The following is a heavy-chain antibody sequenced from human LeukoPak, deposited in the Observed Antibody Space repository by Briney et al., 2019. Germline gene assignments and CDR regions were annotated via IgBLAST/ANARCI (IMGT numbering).Heavy chain of an antibody. CDR1: GGSISSYY. J-gene: IGHJ4*02. D-gene: IGHD1-26*01. Sequence: ASETLSLTCTVSGGSISSYYWSWIRQPPGKGLEWIGYIYYSGSTNYNPSLKSRVTISVDTSKNQFSLNLDSVTAADTAMYYCVRDRELRHLVGITTASRGPFDYWGQGTLVTVSS. CDR2: IYYSGST. CDR3: VRDRELRHLVGITTASRGPFDY. V-gene: IGHV4-59*12.